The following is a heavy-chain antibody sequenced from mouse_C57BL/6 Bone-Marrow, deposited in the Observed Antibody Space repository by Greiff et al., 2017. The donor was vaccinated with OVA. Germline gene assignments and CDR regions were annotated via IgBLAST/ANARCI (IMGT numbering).Heavy chain of an antibody. V-gene: IGHV10-1*01. Sequence: EVQLQESGGGLVQPGGSLKLSCAASGFSFNTYAMNWVRQAPGKGLEWVARIRSKSNNYATYYADSVKDRFTISRDDSESMLYLQMNNLKTEDTAMYYCVRESYYDYDYAMDYWGQGTSVTVSS. CDR2: IRSKSNNYAT. D-gene: IGHD2-4*01. CDR3: VRESYYDYDYAMDY. CDR1: GFSFNTYA. J-gene: IGHJ4*01.